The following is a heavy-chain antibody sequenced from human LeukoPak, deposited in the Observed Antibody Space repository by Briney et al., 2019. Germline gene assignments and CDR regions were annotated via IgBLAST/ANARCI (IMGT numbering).Heavy chain of an antibody. D-gene: IGHD2-15*01. CDR1: GFTFSSNG. CDR2: VNSDGRFT. Sequence: GGSLRLSCAASGFTFSSNGMHWVRQAPGKGLVWVSRVNSDGRFTRYADSVKGRFTISRDNAKNSLYLQMNSLRAEDTAVYYCARDFVVVVAATYFDYWGQGTLVTVSS. CDR3: ARDFVVVVAATYFDY. J-gene: IGHJ4*02. V-gene: IGHV3-74*01.